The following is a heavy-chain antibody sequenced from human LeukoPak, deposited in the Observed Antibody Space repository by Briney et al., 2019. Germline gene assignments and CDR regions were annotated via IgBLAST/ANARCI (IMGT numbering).Heavy chain of an antibody. V-gene: IGHV4-4*02. CDR3: ARDDGRTADYSGMGV. CDR2: IYHGGST. J-gene: IGHJ6*02. CDR1: GGSISSTNW. Sequence: PSGTLSLTCAVSGGSISSTNWWSWVRQTPGKGLEWIGEIYHGGSTKYNPSLKSRATISVDKSKNQFSLNLSSVTAADTAVYYCARDDGRTADYSGMGVWGQGTTVTVSS. D-gene: IGHD4-17*01.